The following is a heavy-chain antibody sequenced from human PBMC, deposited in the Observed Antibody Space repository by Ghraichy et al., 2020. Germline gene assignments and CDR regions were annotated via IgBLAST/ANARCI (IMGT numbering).Heavy chain of an antibody. CDR2: IYYSGST. J-gene: IGHJ3*02. D-gene: IGHD2-21*02. V-gene: IGHV4-39*01. CDR1: GGSISSSSYY. Sequence: SETLSLTCTVSGGSISSSSYYWGWIRQPPGKGLEWIGSIYYSGSTYYNPSLKSRVTISVDTSKNQFSLKLSSVTAADTAVYYCASPPKAYCGGDCYSGAFDTWGQGTMVTVSS. CDR3: ASPPKAYCGGDCYSGAFDT.